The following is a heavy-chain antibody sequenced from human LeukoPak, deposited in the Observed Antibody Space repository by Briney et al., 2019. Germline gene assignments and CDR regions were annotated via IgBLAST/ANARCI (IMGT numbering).Heavy chain of an antibody. CDR3: GRHQTMYYGMDV. Sequence: SETLSLTCTASGAPISSYYWSWIRQSAGKGLEWIGRLSTSGSTNYNPSLKSRVTMSVDTSKNQFSLKLSSVTAADTAMYYCGRHQTMYYGMDVWGQGTAVTVSS. V-gene: IGHV4-4*07. D-gene: IGHD4/OR15-4a*01. CDR2: LSTSGST. J-gene: IGHJ6*02. CDR1: GAPISSYY.